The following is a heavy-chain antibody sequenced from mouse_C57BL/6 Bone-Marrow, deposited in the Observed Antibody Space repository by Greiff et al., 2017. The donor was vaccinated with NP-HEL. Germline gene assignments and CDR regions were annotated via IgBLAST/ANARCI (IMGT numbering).Heavy chain of an antibody. CDR1: GYTFTSYW. V-gene: IGHV1-64*01. CDR3: AREGSSYSFDV. CDR2: IHPNSGST. J-gene: IGHJ1*03. D-gene: IGHD1-1*01. Sequence: QVQLQQPGAELVKPGASVKLSCKASGYTFTSYWMHWVKQRPGQGLEWIGMIHPNSGSTNYNEKFKSKATLTVDKSSSTAYMQLSSLTSDDSAVYYCAREGSSYSFDVWGTGTTVTVSS.